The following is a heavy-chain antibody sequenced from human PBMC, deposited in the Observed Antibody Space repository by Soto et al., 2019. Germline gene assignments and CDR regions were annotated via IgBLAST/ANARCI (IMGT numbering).Heavy chain of an antibody. J-gene: IGHJ6*02. Sequence: DLEWLAHIFSNDGKSYSTSLKSRLTISKDTSKSQVVLTMTNMDPVDTATYYCARYRYNWNDYYYYGMDVWGQGTTVTVSS. CDR2: IFSNDGK. D-gene: IGHD1-1*01. V-gene: IGHV2-26*01. CDR3: ARYRYNWNDYYYYGMDV.